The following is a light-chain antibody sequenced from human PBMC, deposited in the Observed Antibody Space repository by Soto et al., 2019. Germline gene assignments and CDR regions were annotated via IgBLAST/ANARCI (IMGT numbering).Light chain of an antibody. J-gene: IGKJ5*01. CDR3: QHYDSSSIT. CDR2: GAS. CDR1: QSVSSSY. Sequence: EIVLTQSPGTLSLSPGERATLSCRASQSVSSSYLVWYQQKPGQAPRLLIYGASSRATGIPDRVSGSGSGTDFTLTISRLEPEDFAVYYCQHYDSSSITFDQGTRLEIK. V-gene: IGKV3-20*01.